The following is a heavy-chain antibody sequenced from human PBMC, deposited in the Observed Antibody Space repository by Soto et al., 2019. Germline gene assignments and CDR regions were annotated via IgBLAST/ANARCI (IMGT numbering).Heavy chain of an antibody. Sequence: EVQLLESGGGLVQTGGSLRLSCAASGFTFSTYAMSWVRQAPGKGLEWVSTISGSADATFYADSVKGRFAIFRDNSRTMLYPQMNSLRAEDTAVYYCAKGGVGYCSTTSCLFHFDYWGPGTLATVSS. D-gene: IGHD2-2*01. CDR3: AKGGVGYCSTTSCLFHFDY. CDR1: GFTFSTYA. CDR2: ISGSADAT. V-gene: IGHV3-23*01. J-gene: IGHJ4*02.